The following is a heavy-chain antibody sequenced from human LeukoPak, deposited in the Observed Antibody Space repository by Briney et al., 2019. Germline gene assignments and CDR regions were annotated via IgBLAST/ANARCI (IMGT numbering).Heavy chain of an antibody. CDR1: GFTFSSYA. D-gene: IGHD2-2*01. Sequence: GGSLRLSCAASGFTFSSYAMSWVRQAPGKGLEWVSAISGSGGSTYYADSVKGRFTISRDNSKNTLYLQMNSLRAEDTAVYYCTKVPLDCFSCSFFDYWGQGTLVTVSS. CDR3: TKVPLDCFSCSFFDY. J-gene: IGHJ4*02. CDR2: ISGSGGST. V-gene: IGHV3-23*01.